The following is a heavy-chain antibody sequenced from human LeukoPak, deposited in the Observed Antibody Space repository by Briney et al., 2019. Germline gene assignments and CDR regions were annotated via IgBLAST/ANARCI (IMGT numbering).Heavy chain of an antibody. CDR2: INPNSGGT. V-gene: IGHV1-2*02. J-gene: IGHJ6*03. D-gene: IGHD3-3*01. CDR1: GYTFTGYY. CDR3: ARDGDFWSGPYYMDV. Sequence: ASVKVSCKASGYTFTGYYMHWVRQAPGQGLEWMGWINPNSGGTNYAQKFQGRVTMTRDTSISTAYMELSRLRSDDTAVYYCARDGDFWSGPYYMDVWGKGTTVIVSS.